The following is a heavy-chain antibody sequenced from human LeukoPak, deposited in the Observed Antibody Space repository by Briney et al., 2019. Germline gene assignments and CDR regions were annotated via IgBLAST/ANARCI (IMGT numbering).Heavy chain of an antibody. CDR2: IYSGGST. Sequence: GGTLRLSCAASGYTVSSNYMSWVRQAPGKGLEWVSVIYSGGSTYYADSVKGRFTISRDNSKNTLYLQMNSLRAEDTAVYYCARDEYDILTGYPGDYWGQGTLVTVSS. J-gene: IGHJ4*02. CDR1: GYTVSSNY. D-gene: IGHD3-9*01. CDR3: ARDEYDILTGYPGDY. V-gene: IGHV3-66*01.